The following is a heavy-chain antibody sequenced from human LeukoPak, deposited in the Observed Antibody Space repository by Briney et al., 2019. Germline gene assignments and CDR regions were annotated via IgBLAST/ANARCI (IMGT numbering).Heavy chain of an antibody. D-gene: IGHD3-22*01. J-gene: IGHJ3*02. V-gene: IGHV3-74*01. CDR1: GFTFNRFW. CDR3: AKGLQFQYYYDSSGDGPDAFDI. Sequence: PGGSLRLSCAVSGFTFNRFWMHWVRQAPGKGLVWVSRINSDGINTIYADSVKGRFTISRDNAKNTVYLQMNSLRAEDTAVYYCAKGLQFQYYYDSSGDGPDAFDIWGQGTMVTVSS. CDR2: INSDGINT.